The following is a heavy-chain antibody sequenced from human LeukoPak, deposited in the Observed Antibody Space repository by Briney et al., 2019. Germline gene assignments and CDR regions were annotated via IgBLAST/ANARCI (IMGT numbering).Heavy chain of an antibody. D-gene: IGHD2-2*01. CDR2: ISSSSSYI. J-gene: IGHJ6*03. CDR1: GFTFSSYS. CDR3: ARVGVVVVPAAPPGPRVVIPSQRQYYYYYMDV. Sequence: GGSLRLSCAASGFTFSSYSMNWVRQAPGKGLEWVSSISSSSSYIYYADSVKGRFTISRDNAKNSLYLQMNSLRAEDAAVYYCARVGVVVVPAAPPGPRVVIPSQRQYYYYYMDVWGKGTTVTVSS. V-gene: IGHV3-21*01.